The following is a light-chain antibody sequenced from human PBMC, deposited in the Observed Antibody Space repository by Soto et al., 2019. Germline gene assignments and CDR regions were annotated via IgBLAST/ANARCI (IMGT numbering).Light chain of an antibody. Sequence: DIHMTQSPSSLSASVGDTVTITCRASQTIRRYLNWYQHKPGQGTKLLINAASSLQSGVHSRFSGGGSETDFTLTITNLQPEDCATYYCQQSYNVPPVTFGGGTKVEVK. CDR3: QQSYNVPPVT. CDR2: AAS. CDR1: QTIRRY. V-gene: IGKV1-39*01. J-gene: IGKJ4*01.